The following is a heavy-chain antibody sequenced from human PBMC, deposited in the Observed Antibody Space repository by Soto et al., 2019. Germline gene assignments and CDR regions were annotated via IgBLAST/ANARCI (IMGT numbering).Heavy chain of an antibody. CDR3: ARVPAAPSWLDR. Sequence: PSETLSLTCTVSGGSIFSSYWTWIRQPPGKGLEWIGNVYYRGSTNYNPSLKSRITISVTSCTDQFSLNLSSATAAGTAVYYCARVPAAPSWLDRWGQGTLVTVSS. V-gene: IGHV4-59*01. J-gene: IGHJ5*02. CDR1: GGSIFSSY. CDR2: VYYRGST. D-gene: IGHD2-15*01.